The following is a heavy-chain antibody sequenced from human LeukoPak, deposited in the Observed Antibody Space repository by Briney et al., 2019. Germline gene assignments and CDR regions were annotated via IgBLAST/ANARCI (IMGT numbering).Heavy chain of an antibody. CDR2: FDPEDGET. V-gene: IGHV1-24*01. CDR1: AYTLTELS. Sequence: ASVKVSCKVSAYTLTELSMHWVRQAPGKGLEWMGGFDPEDGETIYAQKFQGRVTMTEDTSTDTAYMELSSLRSEDTAVYYCATGAFGGVIVINYFDYWGQGTLVTVSS. J-gene: IGHJ4*02. D-gene: IGHD3-16*02. CDR3: ATGAFGGVIVINYFDY.